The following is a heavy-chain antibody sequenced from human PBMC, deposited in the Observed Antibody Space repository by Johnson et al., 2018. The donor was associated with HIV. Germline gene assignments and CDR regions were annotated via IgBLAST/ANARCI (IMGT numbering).Heavy chain of an antibody. V-gene: IGHV3-23*04. D-gene: IGHD3-10*01. J-gene: IGHJ3*02. CDR3: AKAHGFGEFMIAFDI. Sequence: VQLVESGGGLVQPGGSLRLSCAASGFTFSSYAMSWVRQAPGKGLEWVSAISGSGGDTIYADSVKGRFTISRDNSKSSLYLQMNSLRAEDTAVYYCAKAHGFGEFMIAFDIWGQGTMVTVSS. CDR1: GFTFSSYA. CDR2: ISGSGGDT.